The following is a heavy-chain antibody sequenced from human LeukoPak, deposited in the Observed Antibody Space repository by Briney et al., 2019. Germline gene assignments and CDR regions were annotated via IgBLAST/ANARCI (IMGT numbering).Heavy chain of an antibody. CDR3: ARAPSFVDYYYYGMDV. J-gene: IGHJ6*02. CDR2: IYYSGST. V-gene: IGHV4-59*01. Sequence: SETLSLTCTVSGGSISSYYWSWIRQPPGKGLEWIGYIYYSGSTNYNPYLKSRVTISVDTSKNQFSLKLSSVTAADTAVYYCARAPSFVDYYYYGMDVWGQGTTVTVSS. D-gene: IGHD3-16*01. CDR1: GGSISSYY.